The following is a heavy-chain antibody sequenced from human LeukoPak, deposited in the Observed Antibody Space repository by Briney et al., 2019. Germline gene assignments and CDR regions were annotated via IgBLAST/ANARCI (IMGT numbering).Heavy chain of an antibody. CDR1: GFTFSSYW. Sequence: PGGSLRLSCAASGFTFSSYWMSWVRQAPGKGLEWVANIKQDGSEKYYVDSVKGRFTISRDNAKNSLYLQMNSLRAEDTAVYYCARDQYRYSSYYFDYWGQGTLVTVSS. J-gene: IGHJ4*02. CDR2: IKQDGSEK. D-gene: IGHD6-13*01. CDR3: ARDQYRYSSYYFDY. V-gene: IGHV3-7*01.